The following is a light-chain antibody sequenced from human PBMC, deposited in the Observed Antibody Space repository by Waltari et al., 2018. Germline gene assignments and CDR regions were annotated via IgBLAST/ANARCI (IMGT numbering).Light chain of an antibody. CDR2: GTS. CDR1: QSVSSSY. Sequence: EIVLTQSPGTLSLSPGERATLSCRASQSVSSSYLAWYQQKPGQTPRLRLYGTSSRATVIPDRFTGSGSGTDFTLPISRLEPEDFAVYYCQQYGSSPRYTFGQGTKLEIK. J-gene: IGKJ2*01. V-gene: IGKV3-20*01. CDR3: QQYGSSPRYT.